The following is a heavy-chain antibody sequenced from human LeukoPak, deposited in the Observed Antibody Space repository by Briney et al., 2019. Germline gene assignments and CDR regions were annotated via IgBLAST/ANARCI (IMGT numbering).Heavy chain of an antibody. CDR1: GFSLSDHY. CDR3: ASNLEPNTYYYGSGSYSYYYYGMDV. J-gene: IGHJ6*02. V-gene: IGHV3-48*01. D-gene: IGHD3-10*01. Sequence: GGSLRLSCAASGFSLSDHYMNWVRQAPGKGLEWVSYISSSSSTIYYADSVKGRFTISRDNAKNSLYLQMNSLRAEDTAVYYCASNLEPNTYYYGSGSYSYYYYGMDVWGQGTTVTVSS. CDR2: ISSSSSTI.